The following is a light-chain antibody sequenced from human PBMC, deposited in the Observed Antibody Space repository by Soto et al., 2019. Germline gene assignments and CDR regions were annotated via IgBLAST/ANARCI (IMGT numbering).Light chain of an antibody. CDR1: QSISIW. V-gene: IGKV1-5*01. CDR3: QQYHIYSGT. Sequence: DIQMTQSPSTLSASVGDRVTITCRASQSISIWLAWYQQKPGKAPKLLIYDASTLESGVPSRFSGSGSGTEFTLTINSLQPDDFATYYCQQYHIYSGTFGQGTKVDIK. J-gene: IGKJ1*01. CDR2: DAS.